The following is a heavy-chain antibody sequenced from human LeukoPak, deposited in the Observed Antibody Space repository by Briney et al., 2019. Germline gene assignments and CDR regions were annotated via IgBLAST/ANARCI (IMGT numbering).Heavy chain of an antibody. CDR2: INHSGST. CDR3: ARRSSSWSKGGFDY. V-gene: IGHV4-34*01. CDR1: GGSFSGYY. D-gene: IGHD6-13*01. Sequence: SETLSLTCAVYGGSFSGYYWSWIRQPPGKGLEWIGEINHSGSTNYNPSLKSRVTISVDTSKNQFSLKLSSVTAADTAVYYCARRSSSWSKGGFDYWGQGTLVTVSS. J-gene: IGHJ4*02.